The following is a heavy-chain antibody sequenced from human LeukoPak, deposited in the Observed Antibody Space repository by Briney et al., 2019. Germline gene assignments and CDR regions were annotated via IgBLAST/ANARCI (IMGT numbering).Heavy chain of an antibody. CDR1: GFSFSGYY. Sequence: SETLSLTCAVYGFSFSGYYWGWVRQPPGKALEWVGNIFDTGSTHYSPSLKSRVTISLDTSRNQFSLRLNSVTAADTAVYYCARVYTGSSWDYYYYMDVWGKGTTVTVSS. CDR3: ARVYTGSSWDYYYYMDV. CDR2: IFDTGST. D-gene: IGHD6-13*01. V-gene: IGHV4-34*12. J-gene: IGHJ6*03.